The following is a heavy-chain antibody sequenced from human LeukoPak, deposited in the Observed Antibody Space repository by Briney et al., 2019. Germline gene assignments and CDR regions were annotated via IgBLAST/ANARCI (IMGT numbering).Heavy chain of an antibody. CDR1: GFTFSDHY. D-gene: IGHD6-19*01. CDR2: IRNKANSYTT. CDR3: ARVDSSGWRIDN. J-gene: IGHJ4*02. V-gene: IGHV3-72*01. Sequence: GGSLRLSCAASGFTFSDHYMDWVRQAPGKGLEWVGRIRNKANSYTTAYAASVKGRFSISRDDSKNSLYLQMNSLKTEDTAVYYCARVDSSGWRIDNWGQGTLVTVSS.